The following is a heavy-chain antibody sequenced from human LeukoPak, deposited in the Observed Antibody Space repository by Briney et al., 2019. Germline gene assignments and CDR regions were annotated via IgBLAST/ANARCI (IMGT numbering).Heavy chain of an antibody. J-gene: IGHJ4*02. V-gene: IGHV4-34*01. D-gene: IGHD6-13*01. Sequence: PSETLSLTCAVYGGSFSGYYWSWIRQPPGKGLEWIGEIYHSGSTYYNPSLKSRVTISVDTSKNQFSLKLSSVTAADTAVYYCARDKYEGSSWYTDYWGQGTLVTVSS. CDR3: ARDKYEGSSWYTDY. CDR1: GGSFSGYY. CDR2: IYHSGST.